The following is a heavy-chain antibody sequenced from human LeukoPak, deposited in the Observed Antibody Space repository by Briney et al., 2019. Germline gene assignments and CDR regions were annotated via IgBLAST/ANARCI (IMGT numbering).Heavy chain of an antibody. CDR2: IYYSGNT. V-gene: IGHV4-59*01. J-gene: IGHJ4*02. D-gene: IGHD3-10*01. CDR1: GGSISSYY. Sequence: SETLSLTCTVSGGSISSYYWSWIRQPPGKGLEWIGYIYYSGNTNYNPSLKSRVPISVDTSKNQFSLKLSSVTAADTAVYYCARVGTYGSGSYLSWLDYWGQGTLVTVSS. CDR3: ARVGTYGSGSYLSWLDY.